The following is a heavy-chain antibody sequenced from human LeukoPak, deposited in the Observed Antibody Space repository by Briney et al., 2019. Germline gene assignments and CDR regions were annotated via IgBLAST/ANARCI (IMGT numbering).Heavy chain of an antibody. CDR1: GYIFTSYW. CDR3: ARLPHYYDSSGYYVDY. V-gene: IGHV5-51*01. Sequence: GESLQISCKGSGYIFTSYWIGWVRQVPGKGLEWMGIIYPGDSDTRYSPSFQGQVTISADKSISTAYLQWSSLKASDTAMYYCARLPHYYDSSGYYVDYWGQGTLVTVSS. J-gene: IGHJ4*02. D-gene: IGHD3-22*01. CDR2: IYPGDSDT.